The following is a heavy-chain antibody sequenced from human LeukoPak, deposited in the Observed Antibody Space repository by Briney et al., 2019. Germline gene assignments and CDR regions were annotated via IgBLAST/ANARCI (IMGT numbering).Heavy chain of an antibody. J-gene: IGHJ4*02. CDR2: INHGGST. CDR1: GFTFSSYG. CDR3: ARGKRGDYAVDY. D-gene: IGHD4-17*01. Sequence: GSLRLSCAASGFTFSSYGMHWVRQAPGKGLEWIGEINHGGSTNYNPSLKSRVTISVDTSKNQLSLKLSSVTAADTAVYYCARGKRGDYAVDYWGQGTLVTVSS. V-gene: IGHV4-34*01.